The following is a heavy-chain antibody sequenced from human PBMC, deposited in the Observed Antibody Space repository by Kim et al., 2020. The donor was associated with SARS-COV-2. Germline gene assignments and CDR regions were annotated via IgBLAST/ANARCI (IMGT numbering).Heavy chain of an antibody. CDR3: ASFVVVPAAARNWFDP. D-gene: IGHD2-2*01. CDR1: GGSISSSSYY. Sequence: SETLSLTCTVSGGSISSSSYYWGWIRQPPGKGLEWIGSIYYSGSTYYNPSLKSRVTISVDTSKNQFSLKLSSVTAADTAVYYCASFVVVPAAARNWFDPWGQGTLVTVSS. V-gene: IGHV4-39*07. CDR2: IYYSGST. J-gene: IGHJ5*02.